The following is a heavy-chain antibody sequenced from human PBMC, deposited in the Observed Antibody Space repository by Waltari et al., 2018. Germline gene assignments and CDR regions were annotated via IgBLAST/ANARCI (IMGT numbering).Heavy chain of an antibody. CDR3: ARVPTKYYDSLGWGFFDQ. D-gene: IGHD3-22*01. J-gene: IGHJ4*02. V-gene: IGHV4-59*08. CDR2: RRNTGVT. Sequence: HVQLQESGPGLVKPSATLSLTCPVAGEFPSDDPWTWIRQAPGKVLEWIAYRRNTGVTKCTPSLQSSVSISAVTSKKQFSLRLTSVTAADTAVYYGARVPTKYYDSLGWGFFDQWGQGILVTVSS. CDR1: GEFPSDDP.